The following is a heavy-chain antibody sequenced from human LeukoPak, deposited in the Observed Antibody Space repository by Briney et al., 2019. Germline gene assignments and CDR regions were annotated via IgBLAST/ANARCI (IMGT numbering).Heavy chain of an antibody. CDR1: GGSFSGYY. J-gene: IGHJ5*02. D-gene: IGHD4-4*01. CDR3: ARGRSNRRGNWFDP. V-gene: IGHV4-34*01. Sequence: PSETLSLTCAVYGGSFSGYYWSWIRQPPGKGLEWIGEINHSGSTNYNPSLRSRVTISVDTSKNQFSLKLSSVTAADTAVYYCARGRSNRRGNWFDPWGQGTLVTVSS. CDR2: INHSGST.